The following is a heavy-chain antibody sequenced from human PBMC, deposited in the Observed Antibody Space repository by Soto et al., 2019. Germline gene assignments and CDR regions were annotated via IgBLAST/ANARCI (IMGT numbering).Heavy chain of an antibody. CDR2: ISYDGSNK. J-gene: IGHJ3*02. CDR1: GFTFSSYG. D-gene: IGHD3-22*01. CDR3: AKDLWAYDSILGDAFDI. Sequence: PGGSLRLSCAASGFTFSSYGMHWVRQAPGTGLEWVAVISYDGSNKYYADSVKGRFTISRDNSKNTLYLQMNSLRAEDTAVYYCAKDLWAYDSILGDAFDIWGQGTRVTVSS. V-gene: IGHV3-30*18.